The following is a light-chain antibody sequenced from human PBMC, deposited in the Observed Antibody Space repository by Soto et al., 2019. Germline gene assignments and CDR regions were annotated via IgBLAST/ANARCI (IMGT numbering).Light chain of an antibody. CDR1: SSDVGGYNY. Sequence: QSALTQPRSVSGSPGQSVTISCTGTSSDVGGYNYVSWYQQHPGKAPKLMIYDVSKRPSGVPDRFSGSKSGNTASLTISGLQAEDEGDYYCCSYAGSYIYVFGTGTKLTVL. CDR2: DVS. J-gene: IGLJ1*01. CDR3: CSYAGSYIYV. V-gene: IGLV2-11*01.